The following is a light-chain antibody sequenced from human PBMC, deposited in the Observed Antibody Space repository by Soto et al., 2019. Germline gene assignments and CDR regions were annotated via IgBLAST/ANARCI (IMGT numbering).Light chain of an antibody. CDR2: ASS. V-gene: IGKV3-20*01. J-gene: IGKJ1*01. CDR1: QIISSAY. CDR3: QQCGSSLPWT. Sequence: EIVLTQSPGTLSLSPGDRATLSCRASQIISSAYLAWYQQRPGQAPRLLIYASSSRATGIPDRFSGSGSGTDFTLTISSLEPDDVAVYYCQQCGSSLPWTFGQGTKVEMK.